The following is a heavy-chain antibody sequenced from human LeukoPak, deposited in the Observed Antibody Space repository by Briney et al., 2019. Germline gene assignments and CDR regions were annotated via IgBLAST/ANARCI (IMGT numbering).Heavy chain of an antibody. Sequence: GGSPRLSCAAPGFTFSNYAISWVRRAPGKRLEWVSAISGSGDITYYADSVKGRFTISRDDSRNTLYLQINSLRAEDTAVYYCARGLRIAAAGSSWGQGTLVTVSS. D-gene: IGHD6-13*01. J-gene: IGHJ5*02. CDR2: ISGSGDIT. CDR1: GFTFSNYA. CDR3: ARGLRIAAAGSS. V-gene: IGHV3-23*01.